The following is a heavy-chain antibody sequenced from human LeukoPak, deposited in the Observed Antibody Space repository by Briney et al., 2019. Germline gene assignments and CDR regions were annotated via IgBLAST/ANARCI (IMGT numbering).Heavy chain of an antibody. CDR3: ARQAVPVAKYFQH. CDR1: GYSFTSYW. Sequence: GESLKISCQGSGYSFTSYWIGWVRQMPGKGLEWMGIIYPGDSDTRYSPSFQGQVTISADKSISTAYLQWSSLKASDTAMYYCARQAVPVAKYFQHWGQGTLVTVSS. D-gene: IGHD2-2*01. J-gene: IGHJ1*01. V-gene: IGHV5-51*01. CDR2: IYPGDSDT.